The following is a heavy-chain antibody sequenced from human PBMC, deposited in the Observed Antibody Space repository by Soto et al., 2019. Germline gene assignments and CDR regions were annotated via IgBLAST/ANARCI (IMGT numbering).Heavy chain of an antibody. CDR1: GFTFKNYA. Sequence: GGSLRLSCRASGFTFKNYAMTWVRKCPGKGLQWVSLMTGGGTTDYADSAKDRFIISRDNSKNTLSLQMHNLRADDTALYYCAKLKGGLGRFYGLDAWGQGTMVTVSS. V-gene: IGHV3-23*01. CDR2: MTGGGTT. D-gene: IGHD3-3*01. J-gene: IGHJ6*02. CDR3: AKLKGGLGRFYGLDA.